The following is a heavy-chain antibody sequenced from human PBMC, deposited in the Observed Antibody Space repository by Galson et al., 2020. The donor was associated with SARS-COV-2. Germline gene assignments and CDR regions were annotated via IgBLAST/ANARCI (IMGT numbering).Heavy chain of an antibody. D-gene: IGHD3-16*01. V-gene: IGHV4-31*03. Sequence: PSETLSLTCTVSGASISSGGYYWSWIRQHPGKGLEWIGYIYYSGNTYYNPSLKSRVTISADKSKNQFSLKMTSVTAEDTAVYYCARVPSRGDDYWSNSYSRWFDPWGQGTLVTVSS. CDR2: IYYSGNT. CDR3: ARVPSRGDDYWSNSYSRWFDP. J-gene: IGHJ5*02. CDR1: GASISSGGYY.